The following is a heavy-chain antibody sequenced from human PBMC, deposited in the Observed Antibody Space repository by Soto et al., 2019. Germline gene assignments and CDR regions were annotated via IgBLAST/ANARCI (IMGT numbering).Heavy chain of an antibody. CDR1: GFSFSTYN. CDR2: IWYDGSKI. CDR3: ARDLTTGYFDQ. J-gene: IGHJ4*02. V-gene: IGHV3-33*01. Sequence: QVQLVESGGGVVQPGRSLRLSCAASGFSFSTYNMHWVRQAPGRGLEWVAVIWYDGSKIYYADSVKGRFTISRDNSKNTLYVQMTSLRAEYTAVYFCARDLTTGYFDQWGQGTLVTVSS. D-gene: IGHD4-17*01.